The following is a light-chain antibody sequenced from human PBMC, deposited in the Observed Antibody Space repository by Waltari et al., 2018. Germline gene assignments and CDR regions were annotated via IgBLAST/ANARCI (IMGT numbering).Light chain of an antibody. J-gene: IGKJ1*01. CDR1: QSVLYSSNNKNY. CDR3: QQYYSTPQT. V-gene: IGKV4-1*01. CDR2: WAS. Sequence: DIVMTQSPDSLAVSLGERATINCKSSQSVLYSSNNKNYFAWYQQKPGQPPKLLVYWASTRESGVPDRFSGSGSGTDFTLPISSLQAEDVAVYYCQQYYSTPQTFGQGTKVEIK.